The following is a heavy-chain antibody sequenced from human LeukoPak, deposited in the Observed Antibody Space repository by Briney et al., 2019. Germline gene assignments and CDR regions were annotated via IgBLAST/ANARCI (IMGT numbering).Heavy chain of an antibody. Sequence: ASVKVSCKVSGYTLTELSMHWVRQAPGKGREWMGGFYPEDGETIYAQKFQGRVTMTEDTSTDTAYMELSSLRSEDTAVYYCATLPGYSSGWFDYWGQGTLVTVSS. CDR3: ATLPGYSSGWFDY. V-gene: IGHV1-24*01. J-gene: IGHJ4*02. D-gene: IGHD6-19*01. CDR1: GYTLTELS. CDR2: FYPEDGET.